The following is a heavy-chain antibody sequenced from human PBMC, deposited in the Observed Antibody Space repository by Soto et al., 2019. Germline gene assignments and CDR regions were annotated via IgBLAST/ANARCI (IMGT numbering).Heavy chain of an antibody. CDR2: IYYSGST. J-gene: IGHJ6*02. CDR1: GGSISSSSYY. V-gene: IGHV4-39*01. D-gene: IGHD3-10*01. Sequence: KASETLSLTCTVSGGSISSSSYYWGWIRQPPGKGLEWIGSIYYSGSTYYNPSLKSRVTISVDTSKNQFSLKLSSVTAADTAVYYCARSVQGFRITMVLGVSPPFSGACGMDVCGQGTTLSGSS. CDR3: ARSVQGFRITMVLGVSPPFSGACGMDV.